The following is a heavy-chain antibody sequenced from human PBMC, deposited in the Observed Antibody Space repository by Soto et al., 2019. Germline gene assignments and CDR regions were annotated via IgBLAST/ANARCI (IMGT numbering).Heavy chain of an antibody. CDR2: ISAYNGNT. D-gene: IGHD3-9*01. CDR1: GYTFTSYG. J-gene: IGHJ5*02. Sequence: QVQLVQSGAEVKKPGASVKVSCKASGYTFTSYGISWVRQAPGQGLEWMGWISAYNGNTNYAQKLQGRVTMTTDTSTSTAYMELRSLRSDDTAVYYCATTHYDSLTGYGVGFDPWGQGTLVTVSS. V-gene: IGHV1-18*01. CDR3: ATTHYDSLTGYGVGFDP.